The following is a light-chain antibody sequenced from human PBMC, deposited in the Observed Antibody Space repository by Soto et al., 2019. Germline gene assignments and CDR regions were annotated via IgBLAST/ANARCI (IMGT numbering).Light chain of an antibody. J-gene: IGLJ2*01. V-gene: IGLV2-14*01. CDR3: SSYTSSSTLSHVV. Sequence: QSALTQPASVSGSPGQSITISCTGTSSDVGGYNYVSWYQQHPGKAPKLMICEVSNRPSGVSNRFSGSKSSNTASLTISGLQAEDEADYYCSSYTSSSTLSHVVFGGGTKLTVL. CDR1: SSDVGGYNY. CDR2: EVS.